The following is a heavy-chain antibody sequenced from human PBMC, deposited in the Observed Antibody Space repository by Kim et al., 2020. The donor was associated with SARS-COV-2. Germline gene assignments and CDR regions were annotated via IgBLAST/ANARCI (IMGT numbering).Heavy chain of an antibody. CDR1: GFTFSSYW. CDR2: IKQDGSEK. Sequence: GGSLRLSCAASGFTFSSYWMSWVRQAPGKGLEWVANIKQDGSEKYYVDSVKGRFTISRDNAKNSLYLQMNSLRAEDTAVYYCARERSSLWGVGYYYYGMDVWGQGTTVTVS. D-gene: IGHD6-19*01. J-gene: IGHJ6*02. V-gene: IGHV3-7*01. CDR3: ARERSSLWGVGYYYYGMDV.